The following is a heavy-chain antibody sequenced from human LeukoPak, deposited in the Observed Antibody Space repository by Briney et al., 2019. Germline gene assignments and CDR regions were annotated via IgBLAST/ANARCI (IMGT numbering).Heavy chain of an antibody. CDR1: GGSISSSSYY. CDR3: AIGFISVRGFDY. D-gene: IGHD3-10*01. V-gene: IGHV4-39*07. CDR2: IYYSGST. J-gene: IGHJ4*02. Sequence: SETLSLTCTVSGGSISSSSYYWGWIRQPPGKGLEWIGSIYYSGSTYYNPSLKSRVTISVDTSKSQFSLKLSSVTAADTAVYYCAIGFISVRGFDYWGQGTLVTVSS.